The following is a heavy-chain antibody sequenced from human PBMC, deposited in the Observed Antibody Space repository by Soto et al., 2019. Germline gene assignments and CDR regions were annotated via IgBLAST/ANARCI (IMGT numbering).Heavy chain of an antibody. Sequence: GGSLRLSCAASGFTFSRYWMHWVRQAPGKGLVWVSHINSDGSSTNYADSVKGRFTISRDNAKNTLFLQMNSLRADDTAVYYCVRDDVGVGIDSWGRGTLVTVSS. CDR1: GFTFSRYW. V-gene: IGHV3-74*01. D-gene: IGHD1-26*01. CDR2: INSDGSST. J-gene: IGHJ4*02. CDR3: VRDDVGVGIDS.